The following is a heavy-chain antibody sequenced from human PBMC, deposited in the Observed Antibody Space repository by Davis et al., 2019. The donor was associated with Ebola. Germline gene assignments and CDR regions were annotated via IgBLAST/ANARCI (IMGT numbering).Heavy chain of an antibody. CDR1: GYSFTNYY. J-gene: IGHJ3*02. CDR2: SNPNDGRT. D-gene: IGHD5-12*01. Sequence: ASVQVSCKASGYSFTNYYMHWVRQAPGQGLEWMGMSNPNDGRTIYAQKSQGRVTVTRDTSTTTVYMDLSSMRSEDTALYYCTTPGGQDSGYDVFDIWGQGTMVTVSS. CDR3: TTPGGQDSGYDVFDI. V-gene: IGHV1-46*03.